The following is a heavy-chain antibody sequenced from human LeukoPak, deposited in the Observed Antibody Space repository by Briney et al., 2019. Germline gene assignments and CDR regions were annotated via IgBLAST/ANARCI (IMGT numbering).Heavy chain of an antibody. CDR3: VKDRTGTYTLDY. CDR1: GFTFSNYA. Sequence: GGSLRLSCAATGFTFSNYAIHWGRQAPGKGLEWVAFISDDGSRQHYTDSVKGRFTISRDNSKNTLNLQMNSLRAEDTAVYYCVKDRTGTYTLDYWGQGTLVTVSS. D-gene: IGHD3-10*01. CDR2: ISDDGSRQ. J-gene: IGHJ4*02. V-gene: IGHV3-30-3*01.